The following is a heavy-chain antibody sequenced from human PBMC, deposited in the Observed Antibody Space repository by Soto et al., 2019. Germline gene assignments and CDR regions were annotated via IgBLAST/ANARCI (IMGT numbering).Heavy chain of an antibody. CDR2: TYYRSKWYN. Sequence: SQTLSLTCAISGDSVSSNSAAWNWIRQSPSRGLEWLGRTYYRSKWYNDYAVSVKSRITINPDTSKNQFSLQLNSVTPEDTAVYYCAREMYCSGGSCYSSLDYWGQGTLVTVSS. J-gene: IGHJ4*02. V-gene: IGHV6-1*01. CDR1: GDSVSSNSAA. D-gene: IGHD2-15*01. CDR3: AREMYCSGGSCYSSLDY.